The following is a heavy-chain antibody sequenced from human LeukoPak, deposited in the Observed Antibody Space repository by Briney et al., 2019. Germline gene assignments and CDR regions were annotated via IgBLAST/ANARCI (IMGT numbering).Heavy chain of an antibody. Sequence: GGSLRLSCSASGFTFSSYAMHWVRQAPGKGLEYVSAISSNGGSTYYADSVKGRFTISRDNSKNTLYLQMSSLRAEDTAVYYCVKEDAGSYFDYWGQGTLVTVSS. D-gene: IGHD1-26*01. J-gene: IGHJ4*03. CDR2: ISSNGGST. CDR3: VKEDAGSYFDY. V-gene: IGHV3-64D*06. CDR1: GFTFSSYA.